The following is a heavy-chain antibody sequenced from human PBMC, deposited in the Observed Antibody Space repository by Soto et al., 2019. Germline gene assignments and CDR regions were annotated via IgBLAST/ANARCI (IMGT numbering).Heavy chain of an antibody. D-gene: IGHD6-13*01. CDR2: IYHSGST. CDR1: GGSISSSNW. Sequence: QVQLQESGPGLVKPSGTLSLTCAVSGGSISSSNWWSWVRQPPGKGLEWIGEIYHSGSTNYNPSLKSRVTISVAKSKNPFSLKLSSVTAADTAVYYCARATGIAAAGTEYYFDYWGQGTLVTVSS. V-gene: IGHV4-4*02. J-gene: IGHJ4*02. CDR3: ARATGIAAAGTEYYFDY.